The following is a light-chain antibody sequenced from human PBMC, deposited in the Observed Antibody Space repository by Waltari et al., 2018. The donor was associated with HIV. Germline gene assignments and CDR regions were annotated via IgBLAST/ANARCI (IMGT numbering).Light chain of an antibody. Sequence: QSALTQPPSASGSPGQSVTISCTGTSSDIGGYNYVSWYQQHPGKAPQLIMTEVTRRPSGVPDRFSGSKSGNTASLTVSGLQAEDEAHYYCSSYAPTNNFYVLFGGGTALTVL. CDR1: SSDIGGYNY. V-gene: IGLV2-8*01. CDR3: SSYAPTNNFYVL. J-gene: IGLJ2*01. CDR2: EVT.